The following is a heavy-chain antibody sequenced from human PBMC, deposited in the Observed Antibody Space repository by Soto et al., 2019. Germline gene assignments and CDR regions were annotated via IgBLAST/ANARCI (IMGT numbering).Heavy chain of an antibody. CDR3: ARWTVQYDSYGYF. CDR1: GFTFSIYP. Sequence: PVGSLRLSCAASGFTFSIYPMHWVRQAPGKGLEWVALIAHDESNKYYADSVKGRFTISRDNSKNTLFLKMHSLTAEDTAVYYCARWTVQYDSYGYFWGQGTLVTVSS. J-gene: IGHJ4*02. V-gene: IGHV3-30-3*01. D-gene: IGHD5-18*01. CDR2: IAHDESNK.